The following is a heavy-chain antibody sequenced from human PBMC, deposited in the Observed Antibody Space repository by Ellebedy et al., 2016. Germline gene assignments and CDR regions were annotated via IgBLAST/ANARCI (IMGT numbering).Heavy chain of an antibody. CDR1: GFTFSSYS. CDR3: ARVKPIVPAAMPSRYFDWLPDY. Sequence: GESLKISCAASGFTFSSYSMNWVRQAPGKGLEWVSYISSSSSTIYYADSVKGRFTISRDNAKNSLYLQMNSLRAEDTAVYYCARVKPIVPAAMPSRYFDWLPDYWGQGTLVTVSS. CDR2: ISSSSSTI. J-gene: IGHJ4*02. V-gene: IGHV3-48*01. D-gene: IGHD2-2*01.